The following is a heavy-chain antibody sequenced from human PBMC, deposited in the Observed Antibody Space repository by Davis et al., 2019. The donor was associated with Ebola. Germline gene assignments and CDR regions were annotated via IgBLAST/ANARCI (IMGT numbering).Heavy chain of an antibody. Sequence: PGGSLRLSCAASGFPFSNYAMHWVRQAPDKGLEWVAVTSHDGSTTYYEDSVKGRFTISRDNSKNTLYLQLNRLGSEDTAVYYCAGAVAGTEDFQYWGQGTLVTVSS. CDR2: TSHDGSTT. CDR3: AGAVAGTEDFQY. J-gene: IGHJ4*02. CDR1: GFPFSNYA. V-gene: IGHV3-30*04. D-gene: IGHD6-19*01.